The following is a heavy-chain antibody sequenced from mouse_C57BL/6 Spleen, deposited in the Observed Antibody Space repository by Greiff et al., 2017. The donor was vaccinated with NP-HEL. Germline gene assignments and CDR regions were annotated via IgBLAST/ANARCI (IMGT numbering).Heavy chain of an antibody. CDR1: GYTFTSYW. CDR2: IDPSDSET. J-gene: IGHJ4*01. V-gene: IGHV1-52*01. Sequence: VQLQQPGAELVRPGSSVKLSCKASGYTFTSYWMHWVKQRPIQGLEWIGNIDPSDSETHYNQKFKDKATLTVDKSSSTAYMQLSSLTSEDSAVYYCATGPWYAMDYWGQGTSVTVSS. CDR3: ATGPWYAMDY.